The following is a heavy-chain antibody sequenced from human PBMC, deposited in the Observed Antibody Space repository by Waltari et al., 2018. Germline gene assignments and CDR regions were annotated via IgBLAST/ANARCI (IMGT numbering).Heavy chain of an antibody. CDR3: AKGRYYYDSSGYYPPYY. CDR1: GITFSSYA. Sequence: EVQLVEAGGGLGQPGGSLRLSCAASGITFSSYAMSWVPQAPGKGLEWVSAISGSGGSTYYADSVKGRFTISRDNSKNTLYLQMNSLRAEDTAVYYCAKGRYYYDSSGYYPPYYWGQGTLVTVSS. V-gene: IGHV3-23*04. D-gene: IGHD3-22*01. CDR2: ISGSGGST. J-gene: IGHJ4*02.